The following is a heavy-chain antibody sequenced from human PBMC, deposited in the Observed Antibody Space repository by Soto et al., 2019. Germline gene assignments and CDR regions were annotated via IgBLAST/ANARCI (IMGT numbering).Heavy chain of an antibody. D-gene: IGHD3-22*01. CDR2: IRSKANSYAT. J-gene: IGHJ4*02. Sequence: PGGSLRLSCAASGFTFSGSAMHWVRQASGKGLEWVGRIRSKANSYATAYAASVKGRFTISRDDSKNTAYLQMNSLKTEDTAVYYCTTKYYYDSSGYPRPPSIWGQGTLVTVSS. CDR1: GFTFSGSA. CDR3: TTKYYYDSSGYPRPPSI. V-gene: IGHV3-73*01.